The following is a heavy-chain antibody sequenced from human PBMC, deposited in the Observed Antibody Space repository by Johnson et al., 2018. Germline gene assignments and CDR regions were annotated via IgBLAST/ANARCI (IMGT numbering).Heavy chain of an antibody. CDR1: GFTFSRYT. CDR3: ARDWEGIATITRSFQH. D-gene: IGHD5-24*01. CDR2: ISSNSAYI. J-gene: IGHJ1*01. V-gene: IGHV3-21*01. Sequence: VQLVESGGGLVKPGGSLRLSCAASGFTFSRYTLNWVRQAPGKGLEWVSSISSNSAYIYYADSVKGRFTISRDNAKNSLDLQMNSLRAEDTAVYYCARDWEGIATITRSFQHWGQGTLVTVSS.